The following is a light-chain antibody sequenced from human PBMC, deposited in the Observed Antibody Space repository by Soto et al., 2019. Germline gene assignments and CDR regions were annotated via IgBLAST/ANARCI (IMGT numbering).Light chain of an antibody. CDR3: QQRSNWPRT. CDR2: LGS. J-gene: IGKJ1*01. Sequence: DIVMTQSPLSLPVTPGEPASISCMSSQSLLHSNGYNYLDWYMQKPGQSPHLLIYLGSNRATGIPARFSGSGSGTDFTLTISSLEPEDFAVYYCQQRSNWPRTFGQGTKVDIK. CDR1: QSLLHSNGYNY. V-gene: IGKV2-28*01.